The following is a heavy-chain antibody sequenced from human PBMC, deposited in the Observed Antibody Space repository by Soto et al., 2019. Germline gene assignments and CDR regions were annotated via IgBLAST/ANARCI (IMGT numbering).Heavy chain of an antibody. CDR3: ARGHSTDCSNGVCSFFYNHEMDV. V-gene: IGHV1-2*04. CDR2: INPKSGGT. Sequence: ASVKVSCKASGYTFTSYDIHWVRQAPGQGLEWLGRINPKSGGTSTAQKFQGWVTMTRDRSISTVYMELTRLRSDDTAVYFCARGHSTDCSNGVCSFFYNHEMDVWGQGTTVTVSS. CDR1: GYTFTSYD. J-gene: IGHJ6*02. D-gene: IGHD2-8*01.